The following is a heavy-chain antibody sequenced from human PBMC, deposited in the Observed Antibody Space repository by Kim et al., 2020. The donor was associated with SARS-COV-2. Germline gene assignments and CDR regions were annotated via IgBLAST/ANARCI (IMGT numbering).Heavy chain of an antibody. J-gene: IGHJ3*02. CDR3: ARTPITMLLVGDAFDI. Sequence: SETLSLTCTVSGGSISSGGYYWRWIRQHPGKGLEWIGYISYSGSTYYNPSLKSRGTISVDTSTNQFSSKLISVTAADTAVDYCARTPITMLLVGDAFDI. CDR2: ISYSGST. D-gene: IGHD3-22*01. CDR1: GGSISSGGYY. V-gene: IGHV4-31*03.